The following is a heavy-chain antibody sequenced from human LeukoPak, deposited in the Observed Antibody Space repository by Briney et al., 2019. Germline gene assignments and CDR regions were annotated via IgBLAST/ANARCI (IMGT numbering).Heavy chain of an antibody. CDR2: IDSGGSWT. J-gene: IGHJ4*02. CDR3: VSFYETY. Sequence: GGSLRLSCAASGNYWMHWVRQAPGKGLVWVSHIDSGGSWTSYADSVKGRFTISKDNAKNTVYLQMNNLRAEDTAVYYCVSFYETYWGRGTLVTVSS. D-gene: IGHD2/OR15-2a*01. V-gene: IGHV3-74*01. CDR1: GNYW.